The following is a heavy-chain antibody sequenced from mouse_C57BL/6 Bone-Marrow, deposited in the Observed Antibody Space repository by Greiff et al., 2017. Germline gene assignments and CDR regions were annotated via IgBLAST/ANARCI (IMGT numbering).Heavy chain of an antibody. CDR1: GFTFSSYA. J-gene: IGHJ3*01. Sequence: EVQLVESGGGLVKPGGSLKLSCAASGFTFSSYAMSWVRQTPEKRLEWVATISDGGSYTYYPDNVKGRFTISRDNAKNNLYLQMSHLKSEDTAMYYCARKRDYGSSYVAWFAYWGQGTLVTVSA. V-gene: IGHV5-4*01. CDR2: ISDGGSYT. D-gene: IGHD1-1*01. CDR3: ARKRDYGSSYVAWFAY.